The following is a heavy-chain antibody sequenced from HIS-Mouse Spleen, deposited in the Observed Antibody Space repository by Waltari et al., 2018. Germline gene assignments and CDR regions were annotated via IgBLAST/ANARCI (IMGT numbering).Heavy chain of an antibody. J-gene: IGHJ3*02. CDR1: GCSLSSSSSY. CDR3: ARAPTGFLEWFDAFDI. D-gene: IGHD3-3*01. V-gene: IGHV4-39*07. Sequence: QLQLQESGPGLVKPSETLSLTCTVPGCSLSSSSSYWGWIRQPPGKGLEWIGSIYYSGSTYYNPSLKSRVTISVDTSKNQFSLKLSSVTAADTAVYYCARAPTGFLEWFDAFDIWGQGTMVTVSS. CDR2: IYYSGST.